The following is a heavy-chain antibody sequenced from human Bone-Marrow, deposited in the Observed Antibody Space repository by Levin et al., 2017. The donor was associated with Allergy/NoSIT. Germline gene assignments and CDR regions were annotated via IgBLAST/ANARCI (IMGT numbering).Heavy chain of an antibody. CDR1: GHTLSELS. CDR2: FDPEDDEI. V-gene: IGHV1-24*01. J-gene: IGHJ4*02. CDR3: GTVSYYESKGYHFDH. D-gene: IGHD3-22*01. Sequence: GASVKVSCKVSGHTLSELSMHWVRQAPGKGLEWMGGFDPEDDEIVYAQKLQGRVTMTEDTSSDTAYMELSSLRSEDTAMYFCGTVSYYESKGYHFDHGGEGTLVTVSS.